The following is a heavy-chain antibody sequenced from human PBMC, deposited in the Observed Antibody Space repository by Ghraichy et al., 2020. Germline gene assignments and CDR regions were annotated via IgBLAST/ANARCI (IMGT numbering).Heavy chain of an antibody. J-gene: IGHJ6*02. CDR2: IKQDGSEK. Sequence: GGSLRLSCAASGFTFSSYWMSWVRQAPGKGLEWVANIKQDGSEKYYVDSVKGRFTISRDNAKNSLYLQMNSLRAEDTAVYYCVRSRGYSYGWPPMDVWGQGTTVTVSS. D-gene: IGHD5-18*01. CDR3: VRSRGYSYGWPPMDV. CDR1: GFTFSSYW. V-gene: IGHV3-7*01.